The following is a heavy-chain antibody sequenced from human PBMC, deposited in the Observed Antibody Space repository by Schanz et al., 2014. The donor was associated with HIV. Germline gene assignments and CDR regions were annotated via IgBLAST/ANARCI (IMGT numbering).Heavy chain of an antibody. V-gene: IGHV3-74*02. CDR1: GFTVSSDY. D-gene: IGHD3-10*01. CDR2: INTDGSSP. J-gene: IGHJ3*02. Sequence: EVQLVETGGGLIQPGGSLRLSCVASGFTVSSDYMSWVRQAPGKGLVWVSRINTDGSSPTYADSVQGRFTISRDNAKNTLYLQMNSLRAEDTAVYYCARPRDSASYSFDAFDIWGQGTLVTVSS. CDR3: ARPRDSASYSFDAFDI.